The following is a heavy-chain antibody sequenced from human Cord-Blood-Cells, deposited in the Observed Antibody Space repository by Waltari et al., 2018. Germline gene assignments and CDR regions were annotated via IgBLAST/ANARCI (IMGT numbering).Heavy chain of an antibody. CDR1: GCSFSSYA. Sequence: EVHLLASGGGLVQPGGSLSLACAGSGCSFSSYAMSQVRQGLGKGLGWVSAISGSGGSTCYADSVEGRFTISRVNSKNTVDLQMNSLRAEDTGVYYCANGMLSAVLDAFDIWGQGTMVTVSS. CDR2: ISGSGGST. CDR3: ANGMLSAVLDAFDI. V-gene: IGHV3-23*01. J-gene: IGHJ3*02. D-gene: IGHD2-8*01.